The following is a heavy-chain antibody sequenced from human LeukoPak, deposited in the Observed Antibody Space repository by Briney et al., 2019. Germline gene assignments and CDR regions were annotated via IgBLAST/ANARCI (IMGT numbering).Heavy chain of an antibody. CDR3: AKDLGYYDSSGYYHY. CDR2: ISGSGGST. D-gene: IGHD3-22*01. Sequence: GGSLRLSCAASGFTFSSYAMSWVRQAPGKGLEWVSDISGSGGSTYYADSVKGRFTISRDNSKNTLYLQMNSLRAEDTAVYYCAKDLGYYDSSGYYHYWGQGTLVTVSS. CDR1: GFTFSSYA. V-gene: IGHV3-23*01. J-gene: IGHJ4*02.